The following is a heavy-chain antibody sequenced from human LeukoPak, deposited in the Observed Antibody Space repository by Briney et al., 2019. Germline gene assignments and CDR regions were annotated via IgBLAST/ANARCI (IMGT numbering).Heavy chain of an antibody. CDR1: GFTFCSYW. CDR3: ARDRPNYYGGDGHYYRRDGDY. J-gene: IGHJ4*02. Sequence: GGSLRLSCAASGFTFCSYWMSWVRQAPGKGLERVANIKQNGSEKYYGKSGKGRFIITRDSSENTLYLQMHSLRAEDTAVYYCARDRPNYYGGDGHYYRRDGDYWGRGTLVSVSS. D-gene: IGHD3-10*01. CDR2: IKQNGSEK. V-gene: IGHV3-7*03.